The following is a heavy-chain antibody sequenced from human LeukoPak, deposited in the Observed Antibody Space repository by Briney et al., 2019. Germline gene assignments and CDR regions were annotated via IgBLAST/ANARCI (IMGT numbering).Heavy chain of an antibody. J-gene: IGHJ4*02. D-gene: IGHD1-14*01. CDR1: GYSISSGYY. CDR2: IYHSGST. CDR3: ARGRKNFDY. V-gene: IGHV4-38-2*02. Sequence: SETLSLTCTVSGYSISSGYYWGWIRQPPGKGLEWIGSIYHSGSTYYNPSLKSRVTISVDTSKNQFSLKLSSVTAADTAVYYCARGRKNFDYWGQGTLVTVSS.